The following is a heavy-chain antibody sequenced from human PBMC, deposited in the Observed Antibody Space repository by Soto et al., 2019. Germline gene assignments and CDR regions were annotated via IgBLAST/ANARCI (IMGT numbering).Heavy chain of an antibody. D-gene: IGHD6-6*01. J-gene: IGHJ4*02. Sequence: SETLSLTCTVSGGSISSSSYYWGWIRQPPGKGLEWIGSIYYSGSTYYNPSLKSRVTISVDTSKNQFSLKLSSVTAADTAVYYCAREDSSSSKWGYYFDYWGQGTLVTVSS. CDR1: GGSISSSSYY. V-gene: IGHV4-39*07. CDR2: IYYSGST. CDR3: AREDSSSSKWGYYFDY.